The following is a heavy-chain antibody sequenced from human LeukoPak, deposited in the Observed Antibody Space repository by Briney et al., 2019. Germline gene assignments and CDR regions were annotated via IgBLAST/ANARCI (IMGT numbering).Heavy chain of an antibody. Sequence: PGGSLRLSCAASGFTFSDYYMSWIRQAPGKGLEWVSYISSSGSTTYYADSVKGRFTISRDNSKNTLYLQMNSLRAEDTAVYYCAKAGYYDRPYAFDIWGQGTMVTVSS. CDR3: AKAGYYDRPYAFDI. D-gene: IGHD3-22*01. V-gene: IGHV3-11*01. J-gene: IGHJ3*02. CDR1: GFTFSDYY. CDR2: ISSSGSTT.